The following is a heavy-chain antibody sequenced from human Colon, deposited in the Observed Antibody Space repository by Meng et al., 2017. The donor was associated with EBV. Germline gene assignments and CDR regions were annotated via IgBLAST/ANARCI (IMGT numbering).Heavy chain of an antibody. CDR1: GGSIDSDNW. CDR3: ARDYYASGLVFDL. CDR2: ISHSGTT. Sequence: QMQLEEPGPGLVKPSGTLSLTCAVSGGSIDSDNWWNWVRQTPGKGLEWIGEISHSGTTNYNPSLKSRVTISIDKSKNQFSLKLTSVTAADTAVYYCARDYYASGLVFDLWGQGTLVTVSS. J-gene: IGHJ5*02. V-gene: IGHV4-4*02. D-gene: IGHD3-10*01.